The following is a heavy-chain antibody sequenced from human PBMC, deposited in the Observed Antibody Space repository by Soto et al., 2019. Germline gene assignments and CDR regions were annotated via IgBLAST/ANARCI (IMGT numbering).Heavy chain of an antibody. J-gene: IGHJ3*02. Sequence: QVTLKESGPVLVKPTETLTLTCTVSGFSLSNARMGVSWIRQPPGKALEWLAHIFSNDEKSYSTSLKSRLTISKATTKSQVVLPMTNMDPVDTATYYCARGSDYGGPRFMCDIWGQGTMVTVSS. CDR2: IFSNDEK. CDR1: GFSLSNARMG. CDR3: ARGSDYGGPRFMCDI. V-gene: IGHV2-26*01. D-gene: IGHD4-17*01.